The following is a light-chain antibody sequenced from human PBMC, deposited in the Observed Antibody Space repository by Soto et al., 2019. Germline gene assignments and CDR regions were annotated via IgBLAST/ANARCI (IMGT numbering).Light chain of an antibody. CDR3: SSYTSSSTVV. CDR1: SSDVGGYNS. CDR2: DVS. Sequence: QSALTQPASVSGSPGQSITISCSGTSSDVGGYNSVSWYQQHPGKAPKVMIYDVSNRPSGVSNRFSGSKSGNTASLTISGLQAEYEADYYCSSYTSSSTVVFGGGTKLTVL. V-gene: IGLV2-14*01. J-gene: IGLJ3*02.